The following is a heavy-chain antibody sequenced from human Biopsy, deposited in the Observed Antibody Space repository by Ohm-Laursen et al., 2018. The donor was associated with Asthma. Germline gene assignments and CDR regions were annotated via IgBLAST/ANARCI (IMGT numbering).Heavy chain of an antibody. CDR3: ARAVDYSHYYGIDV. CDR2: ISVYNGNT. D-gene: IGHD3-10*01. CDR1: GYTFNSAG. J-gene: IGHJ6*02. Sequence: GASVKVSCKTSGYTFNSAGITWVRQAPGQGLEWMGWISVYNGNTKVAQKLQDRVTMITDTSTSTAYMELRSLRSDDTAVYFCARAVDYSHYYGIDVWGQGAQVTVSS. V-gene: IGHV1-18*01.